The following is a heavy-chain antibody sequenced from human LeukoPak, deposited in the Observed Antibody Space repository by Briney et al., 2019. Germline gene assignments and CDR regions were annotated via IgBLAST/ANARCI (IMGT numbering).Heavy chain of an antibody. V-gene: IGHV1-18*01. J-gene: IGHJ4*02. CDR2: ISAHNGNT. D-gene: IGHD2-2*01. CDR3: ASSTSSMYYFDY. Sequence: ASVKVSCKASGYTFTSYGISWVRQAPGQGLEWMGWISAHNGNTNYAQKLQGRVTMTTDTSTSTAYMELRSLRSDDTAVYYCASSTSSMYYFDYWGQGTLVTVSS. CDR1: GYTFTSYG.